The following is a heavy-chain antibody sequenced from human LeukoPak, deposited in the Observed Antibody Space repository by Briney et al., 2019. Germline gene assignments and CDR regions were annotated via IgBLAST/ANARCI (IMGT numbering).Heavy chain of an antibody. J-gene: IGHJ4*02. CDR3: ARDPPDSLVVINYFDY. Sequence: SGGSLRLSCAAPGFTFSSYAMHWVRQAPGKGLEWVAVISYDGSNKYYADSVKGRFTISRDNSKNTLYLQMNSLRAEDTAVYYCARDPPDSLVVINYFDYWGQGTLVTVSS. V-gene: IGHV3-30-3*01. CDR1: GFTFSSYA. D-gene: IGHD3-22*01. CDR2: ISYDGSNK.